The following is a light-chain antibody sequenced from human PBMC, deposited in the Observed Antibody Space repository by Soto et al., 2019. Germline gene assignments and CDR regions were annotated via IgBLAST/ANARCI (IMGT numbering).Light chain of an antibody. CDR2: SAS. V-gene: IGKV1-12*01. CDR1: QDVTTS. CDR3: QQGNSFPLT. Sequence: DIQMTQSPSSVSASVGDRVTITGRASQDVTTSLAWFQQNPGEAPRLMIYSASSLHRGVPSRFRGSGSGKDFTLTISSLQPEDFATYYCQQGNSFPLTFGGGTNVEIK. J-gene: IGKJ4*01.